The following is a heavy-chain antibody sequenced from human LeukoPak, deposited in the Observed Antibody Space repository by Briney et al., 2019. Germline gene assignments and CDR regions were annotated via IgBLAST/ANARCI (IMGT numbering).Heavy chain of an antibody. Sequence: GASVKVSCKASGYTFTSYAKHWVRQAPGQRLEWMGWINAGNGNTKYSQKFQGRVTITRDTSASTAYMELSSLRSEDTAVYYCARGATSCCLFDYWGQGTLVTVSS. J-gene: IGHJ4*02. CDR1: GYTFTSYA. CDR3: ARGATSCCLFDY. D-gene: IGHD2-2*01. V-gene: IGHV1-3*01. CDR2: INAGNGNT.